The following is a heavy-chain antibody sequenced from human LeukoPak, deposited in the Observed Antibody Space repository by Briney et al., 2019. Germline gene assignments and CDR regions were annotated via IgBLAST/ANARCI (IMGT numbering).Heavy chain of an antibody. CDR1: GYTFTNYG. Sequence: ASVKVSCTTSGYTFTNYGFSWVRQAPGQGLEWMGWISPYNGKTNFAQNFQGRVTLTTDTSTSTAFMELRSLRSDDTAIYYCARAAKRITMVRDLDYWGQGTLVTVSS. V-gene: IGHV1-18*01. D-gene: IGHD3-10*01. CDR2: ISPYNGKT. CDR3: ARAAKRITMVRDLDY. J-gene: IGHJ4*02.